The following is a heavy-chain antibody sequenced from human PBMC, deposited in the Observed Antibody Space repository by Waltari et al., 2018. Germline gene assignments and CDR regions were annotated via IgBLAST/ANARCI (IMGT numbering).Heavy chain of an antibody. V-gene: IGHV4-34*01. J-gene: IGHJ5*02. CDR3: ARREIRPRSVKAIAARTASGTWFDP. CDR2: INHSVRT. CDR1: GGSYSGYF. Sequence: QVQLQQWRAGLVKPSETMSLTRAVYGGSYSGYFWNSLRTPQGDGLEWIEEINHSVRTNYNPSLKSGVTVSVDTSKNQFSLKVDSVTAADTAIYYCARREIRPRSVKAIAARTASGTWFDPWGQGTLVTVSS. D-gene: IGHD6-6*01.